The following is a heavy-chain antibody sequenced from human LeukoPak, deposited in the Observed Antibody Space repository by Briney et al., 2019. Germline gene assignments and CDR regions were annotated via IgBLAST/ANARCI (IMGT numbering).Heavy chain of an antibody. Sequence: SVKVSCKASGGTFSSYAISWVRQAPGQGREWMGGIIPIFGTANYAQKFQGRVTITTDESTSTAYMELSSLRSEDTAVYYCARDLRYYDSRYQKTLYYMDVWGKGTTVTVSS. D-gene: IGHD3-22*01. CDR1: GGTFSSYA. V-gene: IGHV1-69*05. CDR2: IIPIFGTA. J-gene: IGHJ6*03. CDR3: ARDLRYYDSRYQKTLYYMDV.